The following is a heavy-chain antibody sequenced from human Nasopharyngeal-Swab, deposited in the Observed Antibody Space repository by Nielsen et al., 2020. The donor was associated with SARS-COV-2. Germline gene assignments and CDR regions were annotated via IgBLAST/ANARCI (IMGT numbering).Heavy chain of an antibody. Sequence: SETLSLTCAVSGGSISSSNWWSWVRQPPGEGLEWIGEIYHSGSTNYNPSLKSRVTISVDKSKNQFSLKLSSVTAADTAAYYCARRITIFGVVIIREYGMDVWGQGTTVTVSS. D-gene: IGHD3-3*01. CDR3: ARRITIFGVVIIREYGMDV. V-gene: IGHV4-4*02. CDR2: IYHSGST. J-gene: IGHJ6*02. CDR1: GGSISSSNW.